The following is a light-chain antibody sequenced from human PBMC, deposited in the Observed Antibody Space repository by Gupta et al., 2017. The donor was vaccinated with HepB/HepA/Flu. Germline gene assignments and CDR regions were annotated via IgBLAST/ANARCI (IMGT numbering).Light chain of an antibody. J-gene: IGKJ2*01. Sequence: EVVLTQSPAMLSSSPGERATLSCRASQSVSSTYLAWYQQKPGQTPRLLIYAASSRATGIPDRFSGSGSATDFTLTISRLEPEDFAVYYCQQYGSSPYTFGQGTKLEIK. CDR3: QQYGSSPYT. CDR2: AAS. CDR1: QSVSSTY. V-gene: IGKV3-20*01.